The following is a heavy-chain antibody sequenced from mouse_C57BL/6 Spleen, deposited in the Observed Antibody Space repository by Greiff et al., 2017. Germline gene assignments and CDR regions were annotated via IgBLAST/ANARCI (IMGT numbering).Heavy chain of an antibody. J-gene: IGHJ2*01. CDR1: GYTFTDYY. CDR2: INPYNGGT. Sequence: VQLQQSGPVLVKPGASVKMSCKASGYTFTDYYMNWVKQSHGKSLEWIGVINPYNGGTSYNQKFKGKATLTVDKSSSTAYMELNSLASEVSAVYYCERGRIYGNYEFDYWGQGTTLTVSA. D-gene: IGHD2-1*01. CDR3: ERGRIYGNYEFDY. V-gene: IGHV1-19*01.